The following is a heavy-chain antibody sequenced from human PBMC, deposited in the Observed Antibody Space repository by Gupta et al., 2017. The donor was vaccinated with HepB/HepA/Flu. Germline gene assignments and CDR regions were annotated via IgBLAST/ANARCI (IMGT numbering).Heavy chain of an antibody. D-gene: IGHD1-14*01. J-gene: IGHJ4*02. CDR2: IYYSGST. V-gene: IGHV4-31*03. Sequence: QVQLHESRPGLVKPSQTLSLTCTVSGLSISLRGYYWSWIRQHPGKGLEWIGYIYYSGSTYYNPSLKSRVTITVDTSKNQFSLKLSSVTAADTAVYYCARVGGITGFDYWGQGTLVTVSS. CDR3: ARVGGITGFDY. CDR1: GLSISLRGYY.